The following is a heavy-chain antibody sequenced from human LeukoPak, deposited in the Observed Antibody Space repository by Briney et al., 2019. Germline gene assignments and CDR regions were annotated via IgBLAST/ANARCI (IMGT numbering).Heavy chain of an antibody. V-gene: IGHV1-2*02. D-gene: IGHD3-22*01. CDR2: INPNSGGT. Sequence: ASVKVSCKASGYTFTGYYMHWVRQAPGQGLEWMGWINPNSGGTNYAQKFQGRVTMTRDTSISTAYMELSRLRSDDTAVYYCAGLGSGYYANWFDPWGQGTLVTVSS. J-gene: IGHJ5*02. CDR3: AGLGSGYYANWFDP. CDR1: GYTFTGYY.